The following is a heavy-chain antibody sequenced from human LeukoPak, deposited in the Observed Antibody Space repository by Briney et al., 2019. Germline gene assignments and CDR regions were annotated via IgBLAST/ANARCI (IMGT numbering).Heavy chain of an antibody. Sequence: PSETLSLTCTVSGGSISSYYWSWIRQPAEKGLEWIGRIYTSGSTNYNPSLKSRVTMSVGTSKNQFSLKLSSVTAADTAVYYCARSRIWFGELYGFDPWGQGTLVTVSS. V-gene: IGHV4-4*07. CDR2: IYTSGST. D-gene: IGHD3-10*01. CDR1: GGSISSYY. CDR3: ARSRIWFGELYGFDP. J-gene: IGHJ5*02.